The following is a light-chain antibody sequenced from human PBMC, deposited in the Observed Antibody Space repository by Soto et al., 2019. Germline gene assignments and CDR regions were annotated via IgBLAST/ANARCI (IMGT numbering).Light chain of an antibody. CDR2: GAS. CDR3: QQYHTSRT. CDR1: QSVSSSY. J-gene: IGKJ1*01. V-gene: IGKV3-20*01. Sequence: EIVLTQSPGTLSLSPGERATLSCRASQSVSSSYLAWYQQKPGQAPRLLIYGASSRATGIPDRFSGSGSGTDFTLTISRLEPEDSAVYYCQQYHTSRTFGQGTKVDI.